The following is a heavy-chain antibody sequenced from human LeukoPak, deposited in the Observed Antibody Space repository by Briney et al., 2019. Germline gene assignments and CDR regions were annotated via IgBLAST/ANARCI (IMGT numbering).Heavy chain of an antibody. Sequence: SETLSLTCTVSGGSISSYYWSWIRQPAGKGLEWIGRIYTSGSTNYNPSLKSRVTMSVDTSKNQFSLKLSSVTAADTAVYHCARISPMITFGGVIDWGQGTLVTVSS. D-gene: IGHD3-16*02. V-gene: IGHV4-4*07. CDR1: GGSISSYY. CDR3: ARISPMITFGGVID. J-gene: IGHJ4*02. CDR2: IYTSGST.